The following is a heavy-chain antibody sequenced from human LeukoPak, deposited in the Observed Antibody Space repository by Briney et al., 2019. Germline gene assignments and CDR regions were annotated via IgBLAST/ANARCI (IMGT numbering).Heavy chain of an antibody. D-gene: IGHD3-3*01. V-gene: IGHV1-18*01. Sequence: GASVKVSCKASGYTFINYDVTWVRQAPGQGLEWMGWISAYNGNTNYAQKFQGRVTMTTDTSTSTAYMELRSLRSDDTAVCYCARDVSDFRSFSKYYYMDVWGKGTTVTISS. CDR1: GYTFINYD. CDR2: ISAYNGNT. CDR3: ARDVSDFRSFSKYYYMDV. J-gene: IGHJ6*03.